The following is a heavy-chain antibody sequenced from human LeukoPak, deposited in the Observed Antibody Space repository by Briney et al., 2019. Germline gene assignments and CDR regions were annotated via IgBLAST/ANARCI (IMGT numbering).Heavy chain of an antibody. CDR1: GFTFDDYA. D-gene: IGHD6-19*01. CDR3: AGGYSSGWYSGEYFDY. CDR2: IWYDGSIK. V-gene: IGHV3-33*08. J-gene: IGHJ4*02. Sequence: GGSLRLSCAASGFTFDDYAMHWVRQAPGKGLEWVAVIWYDGSIKYYADSVKGRFTISRDNSKNTLYLQMNSLRAEDTAVYYCAGGYSSGWYSGEYFDYWGQGTLVTVSS.